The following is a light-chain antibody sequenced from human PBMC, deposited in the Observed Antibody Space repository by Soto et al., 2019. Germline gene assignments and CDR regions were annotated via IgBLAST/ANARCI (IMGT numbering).Light chain of an antibody. CDR3: SSFTSSASYV. J-gene: IGLJ1*01. CDR1: SSDVGAYNY. CDR2: EVN. V-gene: IGLV2-14*01. Sequence: QSVLIQPASVSGSPGQSITISCTGTSSDVGAYNYVSWYQQHPGKAPKLIICEVNNRPSGVSNRFSGSKSDNTASLTISGLQAEDEADYYCSSFTSSASYVFGTGTKVTVL.